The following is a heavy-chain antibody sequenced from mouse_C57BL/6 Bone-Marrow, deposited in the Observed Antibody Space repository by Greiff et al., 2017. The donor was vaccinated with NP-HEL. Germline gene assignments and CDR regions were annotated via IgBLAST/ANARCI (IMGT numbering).Heavy chain of an antibody. CDR2: IDPSDSYT. CDR3: ARYDYDGYWYFDV. D-gene: IGHD2-4*01. V-gene: IGHV1-59*01. J-gene: IGHJ1*03. CDR1: GYTFTSYW. Sequence: QVQLQQSGAELVRPGTSVKLSCKASGYTFTSYWMHWVKQRPGQGLEWIGVIDPSDSYTNYNQKFKGKATLTVDTSSSTAYMQLSSLTSEDSAVYYCARYDYDGYWYFDVWGTGTTVTVSS.